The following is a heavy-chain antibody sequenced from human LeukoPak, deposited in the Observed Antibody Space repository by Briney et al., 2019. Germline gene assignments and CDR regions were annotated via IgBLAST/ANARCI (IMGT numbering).Heavy chain of an antibody. J-gene: IGHJ3*02. D-gene: IGHD3-10*01. V-gene: IGHV4-59*12. CDR3: ARARLLWFGELLYPTWDAFDI. CDR1: GGSISSYY. Sequence: PSETLSLTCTVSGGSISSYYWSWIRQPPGKGLEWIGYIYYSGSTNYNPSLKSRVTISVDTSKNQFSLKLSSVTAADTAVYYCARARLLWFGELLYPTWDAFDIWGQGTMVTVSS. CDR2: IYYSGST.